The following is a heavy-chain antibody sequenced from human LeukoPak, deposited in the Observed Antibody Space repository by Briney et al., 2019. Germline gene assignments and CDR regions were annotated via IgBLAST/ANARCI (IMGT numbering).Heavy chain of an antibody. CDR1: GFTFSGYW. V-gene: IGHV3-7*01. CDR2: IKQDGSDK. D-gene: IGHD3-16*01. J-gene: IGHJ4*02. CDR3: TRDRAYLYYFDY. Sequence: GGSLRLSCAASGFTFSGYWMSWVRQAPGKGLEWVANIKQDGSDKWYVDSVKGRFTISRDNAKNSLYLQMNSLRAEDTAVYYCTRDRAYLYYFDYWGQGTLVTVSS.